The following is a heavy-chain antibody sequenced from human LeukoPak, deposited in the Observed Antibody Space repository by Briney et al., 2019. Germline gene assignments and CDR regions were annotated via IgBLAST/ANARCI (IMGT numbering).Heavy chain of an antibody. J-gene: IGHJ4*02. CDR2: IYYSGST. Sequence: SETLSLTCTVSGGSISSYYWSWIRQPPGKGLEWIGYIYYSGSTNYNPSLKSRVTISVDTSKNRFSLKLSSVTAADTAVYYCARIHGGGWYYFDYWGQGTLVTVSS. V-gene: IGHV4-59*01. CDR1: GGSISSYY. D-gene: IGHD6-19*01. CDR3: ARIHGGGWYYFDY.